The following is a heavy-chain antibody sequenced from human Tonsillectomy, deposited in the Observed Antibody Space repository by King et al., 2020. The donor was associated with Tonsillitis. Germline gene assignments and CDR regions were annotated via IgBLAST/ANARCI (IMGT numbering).Heavy chain of an antibody. V-gene: IGHV1-2*02. CDR2: INPNSGGT. CDR1: GYTFTGYY. D-gene: IGHD3-22*01. CDR3: AILGGYDSSGYYYYYGMDV. Sequence: VQLVQSGAEVKKPGASVKVSCKASGYTFTGYYMHWVRQAPGQGLEWMGWINPNSGGTNYAQKFQGRVTMTRDTSISTAYMELSRLRSDDTAVYYCAILGGYDSSGYYYYYGMDVWGQGTTVTVSS. J-gene: IGHJ6*02.